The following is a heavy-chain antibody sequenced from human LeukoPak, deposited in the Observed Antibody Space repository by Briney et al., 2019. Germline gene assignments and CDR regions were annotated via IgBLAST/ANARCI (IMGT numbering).Heavy chain of an antibody. V-gene: IGHV4-59*08. CDR3: AGGDCSGGSCYGGDY. CDR2: IYYSGST. J-gene: IGHJ4*02. Sequence: PSETLSLTCTVSGGSISSYYWSWIRQPPGKGLEWIGYIYYSGSTNYNPSLKSRVTISVDTSKNQFSLKLSSVTAADTAVYYCAGGDCSGGSCYGGDYWGQGTLVTVSS. CDR1: GGSISSYY. D-gene: IGHD2-15*01.